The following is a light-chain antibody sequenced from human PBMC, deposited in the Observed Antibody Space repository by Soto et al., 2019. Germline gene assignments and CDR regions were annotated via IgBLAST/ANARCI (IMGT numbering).Light chain of an antibody. CDR1: QSVSNN. CDR2: CAT. CDR3: QQHNDWPLT. V-gene: IGKV3-15*01. Sequence: EIVMTQSPATLSVSPGERVTLSCRASQSVSNNLAWYQQKPGQAPRLLIYCATATATGIPARFSGSGSGTDYTLTISSLQSEDFAVYYCQQHNDWPLTVGGGTRVEIK. J-gene: IGKJ4*01.